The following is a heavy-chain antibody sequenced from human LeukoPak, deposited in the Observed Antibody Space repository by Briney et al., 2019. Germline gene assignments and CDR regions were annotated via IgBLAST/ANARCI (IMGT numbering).Heavy chain of an antibody. Sequence: SETLSLTCAVSGGSISSSTYYWGWIRQPPGKGLEWIGNIYYSGNAYHNPSLKSRVTISVDTSKNQFSLRLSSVTAADTAVYYCASVRRGFGEFSKYYSYYYMDVWGKGTTVTISS. V-gene: IGHV4-39*01. D-gene: IGHD3-10*01. CDR1: GGSISSSTYY. CDR2: IYYSGNA. CDR3: ASVRRGFGEFSKYYSYYYMDV. J-gene: IGHJ6*03.